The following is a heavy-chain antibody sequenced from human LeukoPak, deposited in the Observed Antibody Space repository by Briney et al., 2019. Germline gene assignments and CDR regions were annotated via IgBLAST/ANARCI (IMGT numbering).Heavy chain of an antibody. CDR3: ARDHGLNKRWFDP. D-gene: IGHD1/OR15-1a*01. J-gene: IGHJ5*02. Sequence: ASVKVSCKASEYTFTGYYLHWVRQAPAQGLELMGWINPDSGGTNYAQKFQGRVTMTRDTSISTAYMDLSRLTSDDTAVYYCARDHGLNKRWFDPWGEGTLVTVSS. V-gene: IGHV1-2*02. CDR1: EYTFTGYY. CDR2: INPDSGGT.